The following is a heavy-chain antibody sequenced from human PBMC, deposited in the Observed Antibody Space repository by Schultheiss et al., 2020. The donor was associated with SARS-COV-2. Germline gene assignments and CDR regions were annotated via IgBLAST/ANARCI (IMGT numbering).Heavy chain of an antibody. Sequence: SGPTLVKPTQTLTLTCTFSGFSLSTSGMRASWIRQPPGKALEWLARIDWDDDKFYSTSLKTRLTISKDTSKNQVVLTMTNMDPVDTATYYCAHRHCGGGDCTEMDYWGQGTLVTVSS. CDR1: GFSLSTSGMR. CDR3: AHRHCGGGDCTEMDY. D-gene: IGHD2-21*02. V-gene: IGHV2-70*04. CDR2: IDWDDDK. J-gene: IGHJ4*02.